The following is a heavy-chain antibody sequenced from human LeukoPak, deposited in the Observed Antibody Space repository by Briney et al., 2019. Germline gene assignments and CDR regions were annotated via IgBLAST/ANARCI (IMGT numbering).Heavy chain of an antibody. CDR1: GGTFSSYA. V-gene: IGHV1-69*04. J-gene: IGHJ4*02. D-gene: IGHD5-18*01. CDR3: VDTAMVNYFDY. CDR2: IIPILGIA. Sequence: SVKVSCKASGGTFSSYAISWVRQAPGQGLEWMGRIIPILGIANYAQEFQGRVTITADKSTSTAYMELSSLRSEDTAVYYCVDTAMVNYFDYWGQGTLVTVSS.